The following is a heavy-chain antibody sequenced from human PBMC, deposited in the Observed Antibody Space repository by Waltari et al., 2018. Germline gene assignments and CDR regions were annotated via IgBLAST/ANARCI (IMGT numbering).Heavy chain of an antibody. Sequence: EVQLLESGGGLVQPGGSLRLSCAASGFTFSSYAMSWVRQAPGKGLEWVSVIYSGGSSTYYADSVKGRFTISRDNSKNTLYLQMNSLRAEDTAVYHCAKEGTVAATYMDVWGKGTTVTASS. J-gene: IGHJ6*03. D-gene: IGHD2-15*01. CDR2: IYSGGSST. V-gene: IGHV3-23*03. CDR1: GFTFSSYA. CDR3: AKEGTVAATYMDV.